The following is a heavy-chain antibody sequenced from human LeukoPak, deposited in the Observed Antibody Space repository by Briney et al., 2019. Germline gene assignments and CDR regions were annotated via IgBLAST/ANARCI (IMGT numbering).Heavy chain of an antibody. J-gene: IGHJ4*02. CDR1: GFSFSNYA. CDR3: AKARTPYYYDKSSLSWYDY. Sequence: GGSLRLSCAASGFSFSNYAMSWVRQAPARGPEWVSSIRGDGETFYADSVKGRFTLSRDDSRNTLYLQMNSLRAEDTAVYYCAKARTPYYYDKSSLSWYDYWGQGTLVTVSS. D-gene: IGHD3-22*01. CDR2: IRGDGET. V-gene: IGHV3-23*01.